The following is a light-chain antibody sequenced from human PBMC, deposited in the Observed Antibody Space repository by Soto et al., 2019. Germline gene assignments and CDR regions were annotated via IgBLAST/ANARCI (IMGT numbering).Light chain of an antibody. V-gene: IGKV1-33*01. Sequence: DIQMTQSPSSLSASVGDRVTITCRASQSISSYLNWYQQKPGKAPKLLIYAASSLEPGVPSRFSGRGSGADFTFSISSLQPEDIATYYCQQYDDIPPTFGQGTRLEIK. CDR3: QQYDDIPPT. J-gene: IGKJ5*01. CDR1: QSISSY. CDR2: AAS.